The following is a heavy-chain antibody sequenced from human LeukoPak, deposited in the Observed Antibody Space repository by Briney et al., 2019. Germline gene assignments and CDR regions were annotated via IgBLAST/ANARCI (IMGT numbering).Heavy chain of an antibody. V-gene: IGHV3-48*03. D-gene: IGHD1-26*01. J-gene: IGHJ4*02. CDR3: AVGAKGNDY. Sequence: PGGSLRLSXAASGFTFSSYEMNWVRQAPGKGLEWVSYISSSGSTIYYADSVKGRFTISRDNAKNSLYLQMNSLRAEDTAVYYCAVGAKGNDYWGQGTLVTVSS. CDR1: GFTFSSYE. CDR2: ISSSGSTI.